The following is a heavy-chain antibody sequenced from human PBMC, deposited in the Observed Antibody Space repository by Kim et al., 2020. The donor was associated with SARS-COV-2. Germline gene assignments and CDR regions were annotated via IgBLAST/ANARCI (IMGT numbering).Heavy chain of an antibody. D-gene: IGHD3-10*01. Sequence: GSNKYYDYSVKGRFTISRDNSKNTLYLQMNSLRAEDTAVYYCARLSFDYWGQGTLVTVSS. J-gene: IGHJ4*02. CDR3: ARLSFDY. V-gene: IGHV3-33*01. CDR2: GSNK.